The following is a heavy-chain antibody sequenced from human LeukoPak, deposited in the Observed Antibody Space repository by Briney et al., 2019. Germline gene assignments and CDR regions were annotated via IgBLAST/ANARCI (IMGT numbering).Heavy chain of an antibody. Sequence: GGSLTLSCAASGFTVSSNYMSGVGQAPGKGLGGVSVNYRVVSTYYADSVKGRFTISRDNSKNTMYLQMNILRAEDTAVYYCARDGGVDRLGVADTDGFDPWGQGTLVSVSS. CDR1: GFTVSSNY. V-gene: IGHV3-66*01. D-gene: IGHD6-19*01. J-gene: IGHJ5*02. CDR3: ARDGGVDRLGVADTDGFDP. CDR2: NYRVVST.